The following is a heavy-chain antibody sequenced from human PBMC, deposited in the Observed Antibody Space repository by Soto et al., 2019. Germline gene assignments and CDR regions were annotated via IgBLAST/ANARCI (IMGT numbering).Heavy chain of an antibody. Sequence: QVQLVQSGAEVKKPGSPLKGSCKASGDSFSTYAINWVRQAPGQGLEWMGGIIPVFGRANYAQKFQGRVTITADESTSTAYMELNSLRSEDTALYYCARTLAFSSGWYVFGYWGQGTLVTVSS. CDR1: GDSFSTYA. D-gene: IGHD6-19*01. CDR2: IIPVFGRA. V-gene: IGHV1-69*01. J-gene: IGHJ4*02. CDR3: ARTLAFSSGWYVFGY.